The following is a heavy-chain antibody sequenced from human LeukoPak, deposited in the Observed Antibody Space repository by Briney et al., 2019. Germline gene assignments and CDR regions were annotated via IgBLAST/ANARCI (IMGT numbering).Heavy chain of an antibody. Sequence: SETLSLTCTVSGGSISSYYWSWIRQPAGKGLEWTGRIYTSGSTNYNPSLKSRVTMSVDTPKNQFSLKLSSVTAADTAVYYCARDGRTEGFDYWGQGTLVTVSS. CDR2: IYTSGST. CDR1: GGSISSYY. V-gene: IGHV4-4*07. CDR3: ARDGRTEGFDY. J-gene: IGHJ4*02. D-gene: IGHD1-1*01.